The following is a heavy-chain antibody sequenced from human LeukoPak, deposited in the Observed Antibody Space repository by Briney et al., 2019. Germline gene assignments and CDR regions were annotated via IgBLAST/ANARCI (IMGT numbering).Heavy chain of an antibody. CDR1: GGSFSGYY. CDR3: ARRGPPYIVVVPARRSTFDY. V-gene: IGHV4-34*01. J-gene: IGHJ4*02. D-gene: IGHD2-2*01. CDR2: INHSGST. Sequence: SETLSLTCAVYGGSFSGYYWSWIRQPPGKGLEWIGEINHSGSTNYNPSLESRVTISVDTSKNQFSLKLSSVTAADTAVYYCARRGPPYIVVVPARRSTFDYWGQGTLVTVSS.